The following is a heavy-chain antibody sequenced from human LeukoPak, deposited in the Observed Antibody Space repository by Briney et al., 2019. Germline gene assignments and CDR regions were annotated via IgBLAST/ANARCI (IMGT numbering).Heavy chain of an antibody. J-gene: IGHJ4*02. CDR1: GGTFSSYA. Sequence: SVKVSCKASGGTFSSYAISWVRQAPGQGLEWMGGIIPIFGTANYAQKFQGRVTITADKSTSTAYMELSGLRSEDTAVYYCARDPYYYDSSGCRGSHFDYWGQGTLVTVSS. V-gene: IGHV1-69*06. CDR3: ARDPYYYDSSGCRGSHFDY. D-gene: IGHD3-22*01. CDR2: IIPIFGTA.